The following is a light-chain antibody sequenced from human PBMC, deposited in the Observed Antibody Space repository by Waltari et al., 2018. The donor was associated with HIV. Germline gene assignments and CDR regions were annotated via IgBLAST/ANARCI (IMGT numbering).Light chain of an antibody. CDR3: QSGDNSGPHVV. V-gene: IGLV3-25*03. Sequence: SYELTQPPSLSVSPGQTAGITCSGAVLSRQYSYWYRQKPGQAPVLVLSTDTEQPTGTPGRFSGSNSGTTVTLTIGGVQAEDEADYYCQSGDNSGPHVVFGRGTTLTVL. CDR2: TDT. J-gene: IGLJ2*01. CDR1: VLSRQY.